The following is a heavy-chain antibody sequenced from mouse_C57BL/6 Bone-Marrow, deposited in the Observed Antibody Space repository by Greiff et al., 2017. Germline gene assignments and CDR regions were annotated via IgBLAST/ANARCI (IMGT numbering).Heavy chain of an antibody. CDR3: ARDGLSY. Sequence: QVQLQQPGAELVMPGASVKLSCKASGYTFTSYWMHWVKQRPGQGLEWIGEIDPSDSYTNYNQKFKGKSTLTVDKSSSTAYMQLSSLTSEDSAVXYWARDGLSYWGQGTSVTVSS. CDR1: GYTFTSYW. V-gene: IGHV1-69*01. CDR2: IDPSDSYT. D-gene: IGHD1-1*02. J-gene: IGHJ4*01.